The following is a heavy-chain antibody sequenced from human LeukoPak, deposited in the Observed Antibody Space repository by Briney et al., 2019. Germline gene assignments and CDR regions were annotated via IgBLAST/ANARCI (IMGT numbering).Heavy chain of an antibody. CDR3: ARRYCTNGVCYHDRGAFDI. D-gene: IGHD2-8*01. CDR1: GGTFSSDI. J-gene: IGHJ3*02. CDR2: IIPIFSTT. Sequence: SVKVSCKTSGGTFSSDIISWVRQAPGQGLEWMGEIIPIFSTTSYAQKFQGRVTITADKSTSTAYMELSSLRSEDTAMYYCARRYCTNGVCYHDRGAFDIWGQGTMVTVSS. V-gene: IGHV1-69*06.